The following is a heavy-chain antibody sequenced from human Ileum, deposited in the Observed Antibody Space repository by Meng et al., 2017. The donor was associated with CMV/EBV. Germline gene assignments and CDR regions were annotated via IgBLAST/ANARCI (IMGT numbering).Heavy chain of an antibody. V-gene: IGHV4-34*01. Sequence: QFHQWGAGLLKPSEPLSLTCGVYGGSFSGYHWSWIRQPPGKGLEWIGEINHSGGSNYNPSLKRRVTISLDTSKTQFSLKLNSVTAADTAVYYCATGTSQAWELLHSWGQGILVTVSS. J-gene: IGHJ4*02. D-gene: IGHD1-26*01. CDR3: ATGTSQAWELLHS. CDR2: INHSGGS. CDR1: GGSFSGYH.